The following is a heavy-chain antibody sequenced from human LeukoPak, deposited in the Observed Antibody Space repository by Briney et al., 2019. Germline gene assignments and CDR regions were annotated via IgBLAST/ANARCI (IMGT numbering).Heavy chain of an antibody. J-gene: IGHJ6*04. Sequence: GGSLRLSCAASGFTFSTYGMQWVRQAPGKGLEGVAFIWYDGSNKYYADSVKGRFTISRDNSKNTLYLQMNSLRAEDTAVYYCARGATVTTYYYYYYGMDVWGKGTTVTVSS. CDR2: IWYDGSNK. D-gene: IGHD4-17*01. CDR1: GFTFSTYG. CDR3: ARGATVTTYYYYYYGMDV. V-gene: IGHV3-33*01.